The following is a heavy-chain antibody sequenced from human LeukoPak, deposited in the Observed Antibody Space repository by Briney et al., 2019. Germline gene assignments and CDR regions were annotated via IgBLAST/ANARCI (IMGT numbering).Heavy chain of an antibody. CDR3: VRERFHGSGAPKFDF. V-gene: IGHV3-21*06. CDR2: ISGSGSYI. Sequence: GGSLRLSCAASGFTFSDYSMNWVRQTPRKGLEWVSCISGSGSYIYYADSVKGRFTISRDNAKNSLHLQVNSLRAEDTAVYYCVRERFHGSGAPKFDFWGQGTLVTVSS. D-gene: IGHD3-10*01. J-gene: IGHJ4*02. CDR1: GFTFSDYS.